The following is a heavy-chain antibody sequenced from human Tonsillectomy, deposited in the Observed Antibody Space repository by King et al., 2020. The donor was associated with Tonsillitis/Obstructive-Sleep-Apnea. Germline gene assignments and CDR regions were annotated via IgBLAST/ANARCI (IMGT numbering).Heavy chain of an antibody. V-gene: IGHV5-10-1*01. CDR3: ARQDRYYDFWSGYYEDY. CDR2: IDPSDSYT. J-gene: IGHJ4*02. D-gene: IGHD3-3*01. CDR1: GYSFTSYW. Sequence: EQLVQSGAEVKKPGESLRISCKGSGYSFTSYWISWVRQMPGKGLEWMGMIDPSDSYTNYSPSFQGHVTISADKSISTAYLQWSSLKASDTAMYYCARQDRYYDFWSGYYEDYWGQGTLVTVSS.